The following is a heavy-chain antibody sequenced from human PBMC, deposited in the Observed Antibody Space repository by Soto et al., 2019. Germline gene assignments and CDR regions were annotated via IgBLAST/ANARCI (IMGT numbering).Heavy chain of an antibody. CDR3: AKGPSGGKGSYFDY. V-gene: IGHV3-23*01. D-gene: IGHD2-15*01. Sequence: GGSLRLSCAASGFTFSSYAMSWVRQAPGKGLEWVSGISGSGSGTHYADSVKGRFTISRDNSKNTLYLQVNGLTAEDTALYYCAKGPSGGKGSYFDYWGQGALVTVSS. J-gene: IGHJ4*02. CDR1: GFTFSSYA. CDR2: ISGSGSGT.